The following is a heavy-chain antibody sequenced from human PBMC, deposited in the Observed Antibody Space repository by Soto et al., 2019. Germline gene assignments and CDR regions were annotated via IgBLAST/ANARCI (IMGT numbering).Heavy chain of an antibody. CDR1: GYTFTSYD. CDR2: MNPNSGNT. CDR3: ARGSVFGGVIVMIRDAFDI. J-gene: IGHJ3*02. D-gene: IGHD3-16*02. Sequence: QVQLMQSGAEVKKPGASVKVSCKASGYTFTSYDINWVRQATGQGLEWMGWMNPNSGNTGYAQKFQGRVTMTRNTSISTAYMELSSLRSEETAVYYCARGSVFGGVIVMIRDAFDIWGQGTMVTVSS. V-gene: IGHV1-8*01.